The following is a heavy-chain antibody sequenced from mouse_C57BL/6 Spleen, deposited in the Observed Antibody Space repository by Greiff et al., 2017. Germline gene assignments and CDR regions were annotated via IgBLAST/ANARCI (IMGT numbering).Heavy chain of an antibody. CDR3: AREGYYGSRDYWYFDV. V-gene: IGHV1-66*01. Sequence: QVQLQQSGPELVKPGASVKISCKASGYSFTSYYIHWVKQRPGQGLEWIGWISPGSGNTTYNEKFKGKATLTADTSSSTAYMQLSSLTSEDSAVYYCAREGYYGSRDYWYFDVWGTGTTVTVSS. J-gene: IGHJ1*03. CDR2: ISPGSGNT. CDR1: GYSFTSYY. D-gene: IGHD1-1*01.